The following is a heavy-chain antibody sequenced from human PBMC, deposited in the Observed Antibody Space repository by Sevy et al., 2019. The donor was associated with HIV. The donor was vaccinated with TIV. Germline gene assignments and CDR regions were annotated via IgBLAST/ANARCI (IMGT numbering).Heavy chain of an antibody. J-gene: IGHJ6*02. CDR1: GVSITNNNYF. CDR2: IYYTGST. Sequence: SETLSLTCTVSGVSITNNNYFWGWIRQPPGKGLEWIGAIYYTGSTYYNSSLNSRITISIDTSRDQFSLVLSSVTAADTAVYYCARHFGGGGKRSLDVWGQGTTVTVSS. V-gene: IGHV4-39*01. D-gene: IGHD3-10*01. CDR3: ARHFGGGGKRSLDV.